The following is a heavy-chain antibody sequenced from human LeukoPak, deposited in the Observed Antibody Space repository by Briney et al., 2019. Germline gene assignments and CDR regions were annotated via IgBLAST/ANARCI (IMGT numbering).Heavy chain of an antibody. CDR1: GDSFSSGGYY. V-gene: IGHV4-31*03. D-gene: IGHD3-3*01. CDR3: ARGGLGNYDFWSGWNYYYYGMDV. CDR2: IYYSGST. Sequence: SETLSLTCTVSGDSFSSGGYYWSWIRQHPGKGLEWIGYIYYSGSTYYNPSLKSRVTISVDTSKNQFSLKLSSVTAADTAVYYCARGGLGNYDFWSGWNYYYYGMDVWGQGTTVTVSS. J-gene: IGHJ6*02.